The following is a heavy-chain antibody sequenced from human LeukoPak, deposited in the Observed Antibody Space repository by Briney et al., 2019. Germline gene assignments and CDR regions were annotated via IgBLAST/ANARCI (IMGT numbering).Heavy chain of an antibody. CDR1: GGSISSGDYY. Sequence: SQTLSLTCTVSGGSISSGDYYWSWIRQPPGKGLEWIGYIYYSRSTYYNPSLKSRVTISVDTPKNQSSLKLSSVTAADTAVYYCARGRQNLMTTVTTDFDYWSQATLVT. V-gene: IGHV4-30-4*01. CDR3: ARGRQNLMTTVTTDFDY. J-gene: IGHJ4*02. D-gene: IGHD4-17*01. CDR2: IYYSRST.